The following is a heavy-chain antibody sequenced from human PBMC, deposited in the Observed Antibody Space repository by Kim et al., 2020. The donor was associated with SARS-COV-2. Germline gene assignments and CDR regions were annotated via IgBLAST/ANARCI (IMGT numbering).Heavy chain of an antibody. Sequence: ASVKVSCKASGYTFSSYGISWVRQVPGQGLEWMGWISAYNGNTNYAQKLQGRVTMTTDTSTSTAYMELRSLRSDDTAVYYCARDPFPPFIWDDILTGPRLNNFDYWGQGTLVTVSS. CDR2: ISAYNGNT. CDR3: ARDPFPPFIWDDILTGPRLNNFDY. V-gene: IGHV1-18*01. CDR1: GYTFSSYG. D-gene: IGHD3-9*01. J-gene: IGHJ4*02.